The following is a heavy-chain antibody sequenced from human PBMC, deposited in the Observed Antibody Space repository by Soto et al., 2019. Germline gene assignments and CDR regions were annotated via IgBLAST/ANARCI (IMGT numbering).Heavy chain of an antibody. J-gene: IGHJ5*02. V-gene: IGHV3-33*01. CDR1: GFTFSSYG. Sequence: PGGSLRLSCVASGFTFSSYGMHWVRQAPGKGLEWVAVIWYDGSNKYCADSVKGRFTISRDNSKNTLYLQMNSLRAEDTATYYCARDRYCSRISCQGWLDPWGQVSLVTFSS. CDR2: IWYDGSNK. D-gene: IGHD2-2*01. CDR3: ARDRYCSRISCQGWLDP.